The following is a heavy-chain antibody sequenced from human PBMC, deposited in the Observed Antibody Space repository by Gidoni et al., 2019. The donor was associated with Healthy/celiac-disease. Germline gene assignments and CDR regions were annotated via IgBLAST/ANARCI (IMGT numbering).Heavy chain of an antibody. CDR1: GFTFSSYN. CDR2: ISSSSSYI. Sequence: EVQLVASGGGLVKPGESLRLSCAASGFTFSSYNMNWVRQAPGKGLEWVSSISSSSSYIYYADSVKGRFTISRDNAKNSLYLQMNSLRAEDTAVYYCARLEALAAAVHWGQGTLVTVSS. J-gene: IGHJ4*02. V-gene: IGHV3-21*01. CDR3: ARLEALAAAVH. D-gene: IGHD6-13*01.